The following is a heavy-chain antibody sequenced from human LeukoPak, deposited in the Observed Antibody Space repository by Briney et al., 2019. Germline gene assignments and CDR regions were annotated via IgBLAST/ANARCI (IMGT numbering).Heavy chain of an antibody. V-gene: IGHV4-59*12. J-gene: IGHJ6*02. Sequence: KPSETLSLTCTVSGGSISSYYWSWIRQPPGKGLEWIGYIYYSGSTNYNPSLKSRVTISVDTSKNQFSLKLSSVTAADTAVYYCAKGLGASGYYYGMDVWGQGTTVTVSS. CDR3: AKGLGASGYYYGMDV. CDR1: GGSISSYY. D-gene: IGHD4-17*01. CDR2: IYYSGST.